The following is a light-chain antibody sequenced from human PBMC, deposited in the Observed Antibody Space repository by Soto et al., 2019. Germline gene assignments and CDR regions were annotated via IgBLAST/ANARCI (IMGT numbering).Light chain of an antibody. CDR2: AAS. CDR1: QSISSY. V-gene: IGKV1-39*01. Sequence: DIQMTQSPSSLSASVGDRVTITCRASQSISSYLKWYQQKPGKAPKLLIYAASSLQSVVPSRFSGSVSGTDFTLTISSLQPEDFATYYCQQSCSTSWTFGQGTKVEIK. CDR3: QQSCSTSWT. J-gene: IGKJ1*01.